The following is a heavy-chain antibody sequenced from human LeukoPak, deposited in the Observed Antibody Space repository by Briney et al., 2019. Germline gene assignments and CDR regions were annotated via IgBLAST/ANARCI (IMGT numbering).Heavy chain of an antibody. Sequence: ASVKVSCKASGYTFTSYGITWVRQAPGQGLEWMGWISADNGNTNYAQNLQGRVSMTTDTSTSAAYMELRSLRSDDTAVYYCARDASNSRSSWNSGYDHYYGMDVWGQGTTVTVSS. V-gene: IGHV1-18*01. CDR2: ISADNGNT. CDR3: ARDASNSRSSWNSGYDHYYGMDV. J-gene: IGHJ6*02. D-gene: IGHD6-13*01. CDR1: GYTFTSYG.